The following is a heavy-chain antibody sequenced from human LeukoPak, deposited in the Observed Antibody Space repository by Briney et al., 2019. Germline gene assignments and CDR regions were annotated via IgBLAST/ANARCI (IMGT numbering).Heavy chain of an antibody. D-gene: IGHD2-2*01. Sequence: SETLSLTCTVSGGSISSGSYYWSWIRQPAGKGLEWIGRIYTSGSTNYNPSLKSRVTISVDTSKNQFSLKLSSVTAADTAVYYCARRNAYCSSTSCYLDYWGQGTLVTVSS. CDR1: GGSISSGSYY. V-gene: IGHV4-61*02. CDR3: ARRNAYCSSTSCYLDY. J-gene: IGHJ4*02. CDR2: IYTSGST.